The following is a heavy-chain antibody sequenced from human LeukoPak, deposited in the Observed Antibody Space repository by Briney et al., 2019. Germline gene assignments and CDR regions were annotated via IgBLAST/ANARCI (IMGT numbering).Heavy chain of an antibody. D-gene: IGHD1-26*01. V-gene: IGHV4-4*07. J-gene: IGHJ4*02. CDR1: GGSISSYY. CDR3: ARMYSGTYGGIDY. CDR2: IYSSGST. Sequence: PSETLFLTCTVSGGSISSYYWRWIRQPAGEGLEWIGRIYSSGSTNYNPSLRSRVTLSVATSKNQFSLKLSSVTAADTAVYYCARMYSGTYGGIDYWGQGTLVTVSS.